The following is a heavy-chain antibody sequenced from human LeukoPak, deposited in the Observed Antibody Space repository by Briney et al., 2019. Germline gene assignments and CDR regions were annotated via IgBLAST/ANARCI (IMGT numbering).Heavy chain of an antibody. V-gene: IGHV4-31*03. CDR2: IYYSGST. Sequence: SQTLSLTCTVSGGSISSGGYYWSWIRQHPGKGLEWIGYIYYSGSTYYNPSLKSRVTISVDTSKNQFSLKLSPVTAADTAVYYCAGSNYYYMDVWGKGTTVTVSS. D-gene: IGHD2-2*01. CDR1: GGSISSGGYY. CDR3: AGSNYYYMDV. J-gene: IGHJ6*03.